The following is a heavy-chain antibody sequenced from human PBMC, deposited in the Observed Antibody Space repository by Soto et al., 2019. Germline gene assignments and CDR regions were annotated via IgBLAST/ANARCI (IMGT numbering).Heavy chain of an antibody. J-gene: IGHJ5*02. V-gene: IGHV1-18*01. CDR2: ISANNGNT. CDR3: ARAYSPGLFDP. Sequence: QVQLVQSGAEVKKPGASVKVSCKASGYTFTSYGISWVRQAPGQGLEWMGWISANNGNTKYAQNFQGRVPMTTDTASSTDYMELRSLRSDDTAVYYCARAYSPGLFDPWGQGTLVTVSS. D-gene: IGHD2-15*01. CDR1: GYTFTSYG.